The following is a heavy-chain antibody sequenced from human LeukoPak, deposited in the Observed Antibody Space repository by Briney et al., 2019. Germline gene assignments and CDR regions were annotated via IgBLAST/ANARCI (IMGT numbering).Heavy chain of an antibody. Sequence: PSGTLSLTCAVSGGSISSSNWWSWVRQPPGKGLKWIGEIYHSGSTNYNPSLKSRVTISVDKSKNQFSLKLSSVTAADTAVYYCARRVWWLRRESGIDYWGQGTLVTVSS. CDR1: GGSISSSNW. V-gene: IGHV4-4*02. D-gene: IGHD5-12*01. CDR2: IYHSGST. J-gene: IGHJ4*02. CDR3: ARRVWWLRRESGIDY.